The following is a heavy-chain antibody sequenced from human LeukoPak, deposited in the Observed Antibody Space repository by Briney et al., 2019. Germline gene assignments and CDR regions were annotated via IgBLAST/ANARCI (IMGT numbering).Heavy chain of an antibody. CDR1: GYTFTGYF. Sequence: GASVKVSCKASGYTFTGYFMHWVRQAPGQGLEWMGWINPNSGGTNYAQNFKGRVTMTRDTSIITAYMELSRLTSDDTAVYYCARERTGESDFDYWGQGTLVTVSS. V-gene: IGHV1-2*02. D-gene: IGHD7-27*01. CDR2: INPNSGGT. J-gene: IGHJ4*02. CDR3: ARERTGESDFDY.